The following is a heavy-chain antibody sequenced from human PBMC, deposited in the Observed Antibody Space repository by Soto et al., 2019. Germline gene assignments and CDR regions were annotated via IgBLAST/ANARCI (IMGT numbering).Heavy chain of an antibody. D-gene: IGHD6-19*01. CDR1: GFTFSEYS. CDR2: ITHSGTYV. V-gene: IGHV3-21*06. J-gene: IGHJ4*02. CDR3: TREVEYTSAFGISSSFDY. Sequence: GGSLRLSCTASGFTFSEYSMSWVRQAPGKGLEWVSSITHSGTYVYYADSVKGRFTISRDNSKNTLYLQMNSLRSEDTAVYYCTREVEYTSAFGISSSFDYWGQGT.